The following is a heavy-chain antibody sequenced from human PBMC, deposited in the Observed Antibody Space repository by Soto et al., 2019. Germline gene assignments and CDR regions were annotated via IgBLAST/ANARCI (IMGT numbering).Heavy chain of an antibody. V-gene: IGHV3-30*18. Sequence: WGSLRLSCAASGFTFSSYGIRCGRHSPLKGLEWVAVISYDGSNKYYADSVKGRFTISRDNSKNTLYLQMNSLRAEDTAVYYCAKGHIAVALEDAFDIWGQGTMVTVSS. CDR2: ISYDGSNK. D-gene: IGHD6-19*01. CDR1: GFTFSSYG. CDR3: AKGHIAVALEDAFDI. J-gene: IGHJ3*02.